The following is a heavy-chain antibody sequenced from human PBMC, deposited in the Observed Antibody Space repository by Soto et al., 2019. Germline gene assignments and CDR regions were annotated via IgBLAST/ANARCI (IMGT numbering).Heavy chain of an antibody. J-gene: IGHJ5*02. D-gene: IGHD2-2*01. V-gene: IGHV3-23*01. Sequence: PGGSLRLSCAASGFTFSTYAMSWVRQAPGEGLEWVSGISAGGGNTFYADSVRGRFTISRDNSKNTLDLQMSSLRAEDAALYFCVKHSEYQLLSWFDPWGQGTLVTVSS. CDR1: GFTFSTYA. CDR3: VKHSEYQLLSWFDP. CDR2: ISAGGGNT.